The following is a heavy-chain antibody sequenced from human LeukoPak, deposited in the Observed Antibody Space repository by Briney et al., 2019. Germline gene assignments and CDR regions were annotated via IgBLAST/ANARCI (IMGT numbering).Heavy chain of an antibody. CDR1: GFTFSSHS. CDR2: ISVSGGST. Sequence: GGSLRLSCAASGFTFSSHSMSWVRQAPGKGLEWVSTISVSGGSTYYADSVKGRFTISSDNAKNTLYLQMNSQRAEDTAVYYCAKDTSGAWSYSPGFDNWGQGTLVTVSS. V-gene: IGHV3-23*01. D-gene: IGHD3-10*01. J-gene: IGHJ4*02. CDR3: AKDTSGAWSYSPGFDN.